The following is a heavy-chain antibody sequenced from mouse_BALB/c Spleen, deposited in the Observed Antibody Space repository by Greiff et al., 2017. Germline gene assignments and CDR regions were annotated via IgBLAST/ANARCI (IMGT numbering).Heavy chain of an antibody. CDR2: ISYDGSN. CDR1: GYSITSGYY. V-gene: IGHV3-6*02. D-gene: IGHD2-3*01. CDR3: ARERGYYDD. J-gene: IGHJ2*01. Sequence: EVKLEESGPGLVKPSQSLSLTCSVTGYSITSGYYWNWIRQFPGNKLEWMGYISYDGSNNYNPSLKNRISITRDTSKNQFFLKLNSVTTEDTATYYCARERGYYDDWGQGTTLTVSS.